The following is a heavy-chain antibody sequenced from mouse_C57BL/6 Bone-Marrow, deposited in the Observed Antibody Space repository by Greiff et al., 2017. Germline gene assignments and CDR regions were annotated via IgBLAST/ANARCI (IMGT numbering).Heavy chain of an antibody. J-gene: IGHJ3*01. V-gene: IGHV2-6-1*01. CDR3: ARHEDYYGSSPWFAY. Sequence: QVQLQQSGPGLVAPSQSLSITCTVSGFSLTSYGVHWVRQPPGKGLEWLVVIWSDGSTTYNSALKSRLSISKDNSKSQVFLKMNSLQTDDTAMYYCARHEDYYGSSPWFAYWGQGTLVTVSA. D-gene: IGHD1-1*01. CDR1: GFSLTSYG. CDR2: IWSDGST.